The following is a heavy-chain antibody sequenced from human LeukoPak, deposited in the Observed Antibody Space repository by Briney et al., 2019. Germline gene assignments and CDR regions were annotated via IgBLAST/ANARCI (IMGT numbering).Heavy chain of an antibody. CDR3: ARFKYYYYYYMDV. J-gene: IGHJ6*03. V-gene: IGHV4-39*07. CDR2: INHSGST. Sequence: SETLSLTCTVSGGSISSSSYYWGWIRQPPGKGLEWIGEINHSGSTNYNPSLKSRVTISVDTSKNQFSLKLSCVTAADTAVYYCARFKYYYYYYMDVWGKGTTVTVSS. CDR1: GGSISSSSYY.